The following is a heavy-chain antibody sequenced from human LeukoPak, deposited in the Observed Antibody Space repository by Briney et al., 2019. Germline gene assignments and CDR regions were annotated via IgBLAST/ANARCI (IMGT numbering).Heavy chain of an antibody. Sequence: SETLSLTCTVSGGSVSSGSYYWSWIRQPPGKGLEWIGYIYYSGSTNYNPSLKSRVTISVDTSKNQFSLKLSSVTAVDTAVYYCARGLHWFDPWGQGTLVTVSS. CDR1: GGSVSSGSYY. CDR3: ARGLHWFDP. V-gene: IGHV4-61*01. J-gene: IGHJ5*02. CDR2: IYYSGST.